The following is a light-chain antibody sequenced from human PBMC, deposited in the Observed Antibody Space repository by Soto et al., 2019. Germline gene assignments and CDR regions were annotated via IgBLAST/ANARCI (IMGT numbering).Light chain of an antibody. CDR3: QHSQIIPYP. V-gene: IGKV1-39*01. CDR2: AAS. J-gene: IGKJ2*01. Sequence: DIQMTQSPSSLSASVGDRVTITCRASQSNSRYLNWYQQKPGKAPKLLIYAASSLQSGFPSRFSVSGSGTDFTLTISDLQPEDFATYFCQHSQIIPYPFGPGTKLEL. CDR1: QSNSRY.